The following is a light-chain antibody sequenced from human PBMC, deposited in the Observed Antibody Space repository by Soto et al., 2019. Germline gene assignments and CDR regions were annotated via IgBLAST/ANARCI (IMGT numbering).Light chain of an antibody. CDR2: GNR. V-gene: IGLV1-40*01. Sequence: QLVLTQPHSVSGAPGQRVTISCTGSSSNIGAGYDVHWYQQLPGTAPKLLINGNRNRPSGVPDRFSGSKSGTSATLAITGLQAEDEAHYYCQSYDSSLSAYVVFGGGTKVTVL. CDR1: SSNIGAGYD. J-gene: IGLJ2*01. CDR3: QSYDSSLSAYVV.